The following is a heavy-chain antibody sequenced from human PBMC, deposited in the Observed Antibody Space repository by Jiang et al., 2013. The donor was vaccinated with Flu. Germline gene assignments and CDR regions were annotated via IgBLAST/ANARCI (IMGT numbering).Heavy chain of an antibody. CDR1: AA. J-gene: IGHJ4*02. Sequence: AAWNWIRKSPSRGPDVAGKGHTTGPSGISDYALFMESRITISPDTSKNQFSLQLNSVTPEDTAVYYCVRDVGFDFDYWGQGTLVTVSS. D-gene: IGHD3-10*01. V-gene: IGHV6-1*01. CDR2: HTTGPSGIS. CDR3: VRDVGFDFDY.